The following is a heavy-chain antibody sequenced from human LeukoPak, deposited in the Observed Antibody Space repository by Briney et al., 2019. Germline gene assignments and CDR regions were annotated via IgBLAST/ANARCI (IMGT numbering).Heavy chain of an antibody. CDR3: ARRGGYSGYDAMIDY. CDR2: TSAYNGNT. CDR1: GYTFTSYG. Sequence: ASVKVSCKASGYTFTSYGISWVRQAPGQGLEWMGWTSAYNGNTNYAQKLQGRVTMTTDTSTSTAYMELRSLRSDDTAVYYCARRGGYSGYDAMIDYWGQGTLVTVSS. V-gene: IGHV1-18*04. J-gene: IGHJ4*02. D-gene: IGHD5-12*01.